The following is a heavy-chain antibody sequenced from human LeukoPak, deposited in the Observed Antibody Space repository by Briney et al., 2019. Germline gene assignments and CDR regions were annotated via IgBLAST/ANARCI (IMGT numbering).Heavy chain of an antibody. D-gene: IGHD2-21*02. J-gene: IGHJ4*02. CDR3: ARAMVTSVYYFDY. Sequence: ASVKVSCKASGYTFTGYYMHCVRQAPGQGLKWMGWMNPKSGVTNYAQKFQGRVTMTRDTSITTGYMELSRLRSDDSAIYYCARAMVTSVYYFDYWGQGTLVTVSS. CDR2: MNPKSGVT. CDR1: GYTFTGYY. V-gene: IGHV1-2*02.